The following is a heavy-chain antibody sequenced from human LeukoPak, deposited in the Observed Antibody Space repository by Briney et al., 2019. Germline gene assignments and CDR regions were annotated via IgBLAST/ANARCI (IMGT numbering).Heavy chain of an antibody. CDR2: ISGDDIT. D-gene: IGHD5/OR15-5a*01. CDR3: AKDLRDASRLGGFDY. V-gene: IGHV3-23*01. Sequence: GGSLRLSCAASGFTFSSYAMSWVRQAPGKGLEWVSSISGDDITYYADSEKGRFTISRDNSKNTLYLQMNSLRVEGTAVYYCAKDLRDASRLGGFDYWGQGTLVTVSS. CDR1: GFTFSSYA. J-gene: IGHJ4*02.